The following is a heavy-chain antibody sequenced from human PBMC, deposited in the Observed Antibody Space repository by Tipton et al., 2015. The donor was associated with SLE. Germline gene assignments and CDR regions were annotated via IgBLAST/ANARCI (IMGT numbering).Heavy chain of an antibody. J-gene: IGHJ6*02. V-gene: IGHV4-34*01. D-gene: IGHD2-8*02. CDR2: INHSGGT. CDR1: GGSFSDYY. CDR3: ARGGLLYWSYYYGMDV. Sequence: TLSLTCAVQGGSFSDYYWSWIRQPPGKGLEWIGEINHSGGTNYNPSLKSRVTISVDTSKNQFSLKLRSVTAADTAVYYCARGGLLYWSYYYGMDVWGQGTSVIVSS.